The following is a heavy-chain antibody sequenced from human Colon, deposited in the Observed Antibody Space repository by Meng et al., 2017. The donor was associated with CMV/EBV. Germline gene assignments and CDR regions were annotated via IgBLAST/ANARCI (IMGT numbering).Heavy chain of an antibody. CDR1: GYTFTSFD. J-gene: IGHJ4*02. V-gene: IGHV1-8*01. CDR3: ALYYYGSGTSKFDY. D-gene: IGHD3-10*01. Sequence: KTSGYTFTSFDSNWVRQASGQGLEWMGWMNPSTGNTDYAQKFQGRVTMTRDTSTTTAYLDLSSLRSDDTAVYYCALYYYGSGTSKFDYWGQGTLVTVSS. CDR2: MNPSTGNT.